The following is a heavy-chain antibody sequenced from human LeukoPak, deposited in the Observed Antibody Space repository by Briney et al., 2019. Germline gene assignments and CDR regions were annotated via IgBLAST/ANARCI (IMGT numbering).Heavy chain of an antibody. V-gene: IGHV4-61*02. J-gene: IGHJ4*02. Sequence: SETLSLTCTVSGGSISSGSYCWSWIRQPAGKGLEWIGRIYTSGGTNYNPSLKSRVTISVDTSKNQFSLKLSSVTAADTAVYYCARDQTIFGVVIAFDYWGQGTLVTVSS. D-gene: IGHD3-3*01. CDR2: IYTSGGT. CDR1: GGSISSGSYC. CDR3: ARDQTIFGVVIAFDY.